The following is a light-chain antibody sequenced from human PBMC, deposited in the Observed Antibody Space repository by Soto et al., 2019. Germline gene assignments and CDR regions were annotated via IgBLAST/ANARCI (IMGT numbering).Light chain of an antibody. CDR1: QSLLHSDGNTY. J-gene: IGKJ5*01. CDR3: MQSVQVPIT. Sequence: DIEMTQTPVSLSVTPGQPASISCKSSQSLLHSDGNTYFYWYLQKPGQPPQLLIYEVSNRFSGVPDRLSSSGSATECTLKISRVEAEDVGVYYCMQSVQVPITFGQGTRLEIK. V-gene: IGKV2D-29*01. CDR2: EVS.